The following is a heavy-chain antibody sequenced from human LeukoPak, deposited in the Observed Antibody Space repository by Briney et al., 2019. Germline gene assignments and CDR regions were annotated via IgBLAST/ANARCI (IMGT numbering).Heavy chain of an antibody. D-gene: IGHD5-24*01. Sequence: SETLSLTCSVYGGSFSDYYRSWIRQPPGRGLEWIAEINHSGSTNYNPSLKSRVTMSVDTSKNQLSLKLSSVTAADTAVYYCARHGYIEGNWFDPWGQGTLVTVSS. CDR1: GGSFSDYY. V-gene: IGHV4-34*01. CDR3: ARHGYIEGNWFDP. CDR2: INHSGST. J-gene: IGHJ5*02.